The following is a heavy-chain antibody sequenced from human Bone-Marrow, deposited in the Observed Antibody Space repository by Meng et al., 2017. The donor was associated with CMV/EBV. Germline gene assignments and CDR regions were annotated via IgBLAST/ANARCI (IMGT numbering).Heavy chain of an antibody. CDR2: ISANNGNT. Sequence: ASVKVSCKASNYNFINYVISWVRQAPGQGLEWMGWISANNGNTNYAQKFQGRVTMTRDTSISTAYMELSSLRSDDTAVYYCARDRIDWELNYGMDVWGQGTTVTVSS. D-gene: IGHD1-26*01. CDR3: ARDRIDWELNYGMDV. J-gene: IGHJ6*02. CDR1: NYNFINYV. V-gene: IGHV1-18*01.